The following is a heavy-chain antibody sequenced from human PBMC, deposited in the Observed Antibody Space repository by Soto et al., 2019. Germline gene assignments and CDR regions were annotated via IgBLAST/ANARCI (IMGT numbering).Heavy chain of an antibody. Sequence: EVQLVESGGGLVQPGGSLRLSCAASGFTVSSNYMSWVRQAPGKGLEWVSVIYSGGSTYYADSVKGRFTISRDNSKNTLDLQKNSLRAEDTAGDYCARDSNGTPYYFDHWGQGTLVTVSS. J-gene: IGHJ4*02. CDR3: ARDSNGTPYYFDH. CDR2: IYSGGST. V-gene: IGHV3-66*01. CDR1: GFTVSSNY.